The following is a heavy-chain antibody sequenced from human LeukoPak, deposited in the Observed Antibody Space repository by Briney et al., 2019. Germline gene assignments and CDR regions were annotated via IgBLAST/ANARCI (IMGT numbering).Heavy chain of an antibody. J-gene: IGHJ4*02. V-gene: IGHV3-23*01. Sequence: GSLRLSCAASGFTFSSYAMSWVRQAPGKGLEWVSAISTSGDSTYYADSVKGRFTISRDNSKNTLYLQMNSLRAEDTAVYSCAYSSSTFTWYFDYWGQGTLVTVSS. D-gene: IGHD2-2*01. CDR1: GFTFSSYA. CDR2: ISTSGDST. CDR3: AYSSSTFTWYFDY.